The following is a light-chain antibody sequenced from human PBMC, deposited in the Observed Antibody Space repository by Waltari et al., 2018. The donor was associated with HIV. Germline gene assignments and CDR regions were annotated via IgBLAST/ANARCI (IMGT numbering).Light chain of an antibody. CDR2: ANG. V-gene: IGLV1-40*01. CDR1: SSNIGAGYD. Sequence: QSVLTQPPSVSGAPGQRVTISCTGSSSNIGAGYDVHWYQQLPGTAPKLLIYANGNRPSGVPDRFSGSKSGTSASLAITGLQAEDEADYYCQSYDSSLSGSKVVFGGGTKLTVL. CDR3: QSYDSSLSGSKVV. J-gene: IGLJ2*01.